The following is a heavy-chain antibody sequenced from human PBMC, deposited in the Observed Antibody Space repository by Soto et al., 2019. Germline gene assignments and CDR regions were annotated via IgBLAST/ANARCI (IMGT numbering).Heavy chain of an antibody. CDR3: ARPVEMATNYYYYYAMDV. CDR2: IYPNSGGT. V-gene: IGHV1-2*02. CDR1: GYTFTGYY. Sequence: QVHLVQSGAEVKKPGASVTVSCKASGYTFTGYYIHWVRQAPGQGLEWMGWIYPNSGGTNYAQKFQGRVTMTRDTSISTAYMELSKLRSDDAAVYYCARPVEMATNYYYYYAMDVWGQGTTVTVSS. J-gene: IGHJ6*02.